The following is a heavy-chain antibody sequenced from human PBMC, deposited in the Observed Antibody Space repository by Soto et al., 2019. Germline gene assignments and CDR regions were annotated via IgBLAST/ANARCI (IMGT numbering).Heavy chain of an antibody. CDR2: ISGSGGRT. V-gene: IGHV3-23*01. CDR1: GFTFSSYA. Sequence: GGSLRLSCAASGFTFSSYAMSWVRQAPGKGLEWVSAISGSGGRTYYADSVKGRFTISRDNSKNTLYLQMNSLRAEDTAVYYCAKFHRVAAAGTQYYFDYWGQGTLVTVSS. D-gene: IGHD6-13*01. CDR3: AKFHRVAAAGTQYYFDY. J-gene: IGHJ4*02.